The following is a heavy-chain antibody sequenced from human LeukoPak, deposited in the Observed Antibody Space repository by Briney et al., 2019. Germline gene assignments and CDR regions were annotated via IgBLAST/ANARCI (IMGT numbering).Heavy chain of an antibody. CDR1: GGSISSSSHY. CDR2: IYYSGST. CDR3: ASGRPSYGDCVEWASAFDI. J-gene: IGHJ3*02. D-gene: IGHD4-17*01. Sequence: SETLSLTCTVSGGSISSSSHYWGWIRQPPGKGLEWIGSIYYSGSTYYNPSLKSRVTISVDTSKNQFSLKLSSVTAADTAVYYCASGRPSYGDCVEWASAFDIWGQGTMVTVSS. V-gene: IGHV4-39*07.